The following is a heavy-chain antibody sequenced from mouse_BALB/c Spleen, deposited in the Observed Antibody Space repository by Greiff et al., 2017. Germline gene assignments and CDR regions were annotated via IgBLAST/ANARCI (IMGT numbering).Heavy chain of an antibody. CDR1: GFTFTDYY. V-gene: IGHV7-3*02. CDR2: IRNKANGYTT. Sequence: EVHLVESGGGLVQPGGSLRLSCATSGFTFTDYYMSWVRQPPGKALEWLGFIRNKANGYTTEYSASVKGRFTISRDNSQSILYLQMNTLRAEDSATYYCAREGDGYDPYFDYWGQGTTLTVSS. J-gene: IGHJ2*01. D-gene: IGHD2-2*01. CDR3: AREGDGYDPYFDY.